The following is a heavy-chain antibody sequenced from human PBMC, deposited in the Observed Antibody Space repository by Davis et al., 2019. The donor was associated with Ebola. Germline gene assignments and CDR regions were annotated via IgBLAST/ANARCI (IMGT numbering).Heavy chain of an antibody. CDR3: ARDVSDYDRSGYYRIFDY. CDR2: IYYSGST. Sequence: SETLSLTCTVSGGSISSYYWSWIRQPPGKGLEWIGYIYYSGSTNYNPSLKSRVTISVDTSKNQFSLKLSSVTAADTAVYYCARDVSDYDRSGYYRIFDYWGQGTLVTVSS. V-gene: IGHV4-59*01. D-gene: IGHD3-22*01. CDR1: GGSISSYY. J-gene: IGHJ4*02.